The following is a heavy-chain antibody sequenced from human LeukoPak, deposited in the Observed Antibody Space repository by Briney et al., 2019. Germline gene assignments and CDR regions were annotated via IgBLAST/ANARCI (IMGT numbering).Heavy chain of an antibody. Sequence: SETLSLTCTVSGGSISSYYWSWIRQPPGKGLEWIGYIYYSGSTNYNPSLKSRVTIAVDTSKNQFSLKLSSVTAADTAVYYCARSVEMAAMPFDYWGQGTLVTVSS. CDR2: IYYSGST. CDR3: ARSVEMAAMPFDY. V-gene: IGHV4-59*01. CDR1: GGSISSYY. J-gene: IGHJ4*02. D-gene: IGHD5-24*01.